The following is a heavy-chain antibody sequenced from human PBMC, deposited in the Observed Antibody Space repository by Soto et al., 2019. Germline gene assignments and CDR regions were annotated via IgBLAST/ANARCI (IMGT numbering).Heavy chain of an antibody. D-gene: IGHD6-13*01. J-gene: IGHJ6*01. Sequence: EVQLVESGGGLVQPGGSLRLSCVDSGFTFSSYWMSWVRQAPVKGREWVGNIKQPGREENYVDSLKGRFTISRDNAKNSMYLQMNSLRAEDTAVYYCARIAATGRGWDVWGQGTTVVVSS. V-gene: IGHV3-7*01. CDR2: IKQPGREE. CDR3: ARIAATGRGWDV. CDR1: GFTFSSYW.